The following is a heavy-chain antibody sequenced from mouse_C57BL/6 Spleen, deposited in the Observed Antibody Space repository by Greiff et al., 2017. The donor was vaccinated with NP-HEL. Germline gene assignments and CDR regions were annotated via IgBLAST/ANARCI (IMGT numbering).Heavy chain of an antibody. D-gene: IGHD5-2*01. CDR2: IDPSDSYT. CDR3: ARGWEYFFDY. V-gene: IGHV1-50*01. Sequence: QVQLQQPGAELVKPGASVKLSCKASGYTFTSYWMQWVKQRPGQGLEWIGEIDPSDSYTNYNQKFKGKATLTVDTSSSTAYMQLSSLTSEDSAVYYCARGWEYFFDYWGQGTTLTVSS. CDR1: GYTFTSYW. J-gene: IGHJ2*01.